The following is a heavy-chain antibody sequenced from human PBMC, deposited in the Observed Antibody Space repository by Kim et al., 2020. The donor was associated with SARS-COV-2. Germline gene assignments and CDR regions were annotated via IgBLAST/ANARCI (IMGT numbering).Heavy chain of an antibody. V-gene: IGHV3-74*01. D-gene: IGHD3-10*01. CDR3: ARVGGRTDTYYMSYIHYYGMDV. CDR2: INIDGSRT. CDR1: GLTFGNYW. Sequence: GGSLRLSCEASGLTFGNYWMHWVRQAPGQGLVWVARINIDGSRTRYADSVQGRFTISRDNAKNTLHLQMDSLRAEDTAVYYGARVGGRTDTYYMSYIHYYGMDVWGEGPTVTVSA. J-gene: IGHJ6*01.